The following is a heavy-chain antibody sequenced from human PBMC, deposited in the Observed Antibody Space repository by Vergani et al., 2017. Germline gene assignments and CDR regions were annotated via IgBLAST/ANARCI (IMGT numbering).Heavy chain of an antibody. D-gene: IGHD1-1*01. J-gene: IGHJ4*02. Sequence: QVQLVESGGGVVQPGRSLRLSCAASGFTFGSYDMHWVRQAPGKGLEWVAVKSRDGDLKYYADSVEGRFTISRDNFRNTLYLHVNSLRAEDTAVYYCAXDPRTGKPDYLDYWGRGTLVTVSS. CDR3: AXDPRTGKPDYLDY. CDR2: KSRDGDLK. V-gene: IGHV3-30-3*01. CDR1: GFTFGSYD.